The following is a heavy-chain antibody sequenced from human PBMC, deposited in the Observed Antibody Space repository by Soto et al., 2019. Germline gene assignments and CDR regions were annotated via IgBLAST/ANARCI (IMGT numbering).Heavy chain of an antibody. J-gene: IGHJ4*02. V-gene: IGHV3-15*07. Sequence: PGGSLRLSCAASGFTFSNAWMNWVRQAPGKGLEWVGRIKSKTDGGTTDYTAPVKGRFTISRDDSKKTLYLQMNSLKTEDTAVYYCIVRYPYYFDYWGQGTLVTVSS. CDR2: IKSKTDGGTT. CDR1: GFTFSNAW. D-gene: IGHD2-21*01. CDR3: IVRYPYYFDY.